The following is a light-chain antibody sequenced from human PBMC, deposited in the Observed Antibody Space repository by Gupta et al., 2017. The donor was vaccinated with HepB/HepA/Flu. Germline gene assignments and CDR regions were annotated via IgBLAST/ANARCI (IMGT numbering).Light chain of an antibody. Sequence: DIQMSQSPTRLSAPVRDRVTITCRASQRISKFLTWNQQKPGKAPKVLIYKISSLQTGVPSMFSGSGSGTEFTLTISRLQPEDFATYYCRQEDYSSSTIGQGTKVDIK. CDR1: QRISKF. CDR2: KIS. CDR3: RQEDYSSST. V-gene: IGKV1-5*03. J-gene: IGKJ1*01.